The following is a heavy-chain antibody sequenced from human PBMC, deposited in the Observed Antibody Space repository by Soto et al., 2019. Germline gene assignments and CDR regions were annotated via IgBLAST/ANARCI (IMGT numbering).Heavy chain of an antibody. J-gene: IGHJ6*03. CDR3: ARRGAYYYGSGRTYYYMDV. V-gene: IGHV4-59*08. CDR1: GGSISSYY. Sequence: QVQLQESGPGLVKPSETLSLTCTVSGGSISSYYWSWIRQPPGKGLEWIGYIYYSGTTNYNPSLKSRVTISVDTSKNQFSLKLNSVTAADTAVYYCARRGAYYYGSGRTYYYMDVWGKGTTVTVSS. CDR2: IYYSGTT. D-gene: IGHD3-10*01.